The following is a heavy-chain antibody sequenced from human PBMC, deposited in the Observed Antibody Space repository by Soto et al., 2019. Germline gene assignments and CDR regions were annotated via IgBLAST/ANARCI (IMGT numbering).Heavy chain of an antibody. J-gene: IGHJ4*02. Sequence: QITLKESGPTLVKPTQTLTLTCTFSGFSLSTSGVGVGWIRQPPGKALEWLALIYWDDDKRYSPSLKSRLTINKVNSINPVVLTMTNMDPVDTATNFCAPRLFVSVWYFSDYWGQGTLVTVSS. CDR1: GFSLSTSGVG. V-gene: IGHV2-5*02. D-gene: IGHD6-19*01. CDR2: IYWDDDK. CDR3: APRLFVSVWYFSDY.